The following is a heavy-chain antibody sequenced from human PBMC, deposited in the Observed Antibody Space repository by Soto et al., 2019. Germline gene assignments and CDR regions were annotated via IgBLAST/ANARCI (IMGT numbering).Heavy chain of an antibody. V-gene: IGHV4-59*12. CDR2: IYYSVST. J-gene: IGHJ4*02. Sequence: PSETLSLTCTVSGGSISSYYWSWIRQPPGKGLEWIGDIYYSVSTNYNPSLKSRVTISVDTSKNQFSLKLSSVTAADTAVYYCARGRRTTVTIDYWGQGTLVTVSS. CDR1: GGSISSYY. CDR3: ARGRRTTVTIDY. D-gene: IGHD4-17*01.